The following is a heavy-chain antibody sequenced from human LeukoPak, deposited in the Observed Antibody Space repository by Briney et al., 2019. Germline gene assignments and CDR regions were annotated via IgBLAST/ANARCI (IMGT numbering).Heavy chain of an antibody. CDR3: AKDQYSRRPVTHDF. CDR1: GFTFSSYS. D-gene: IGHD4-23*01. Sequence: KPGGSLRLSCAASGFTFSSYSMNWVRQAPGKGLEWVSSISSSSSYIYYADSVKGRFTISRDNSKNMLYLQMNSLRAEDTAFYYCAKDQYSRRPVTHDFWGQGTLVTVSS. CDR2: ISSSSSYI. V-gene: IGHV3-21*04. J-gene: IGHJ4*02.